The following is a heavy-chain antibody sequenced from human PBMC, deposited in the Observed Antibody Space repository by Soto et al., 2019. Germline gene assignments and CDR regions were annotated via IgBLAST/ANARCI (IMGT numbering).Heavy chain of an antibody. J-gene: IGHJ6*03. CDR3: AGGDGVYYSFLVWAF. CDR1: GFTFSSYA. D-gene: IGHD2-21*01. V-gene: IGHV3-30-3*01. Sequence: GGSLRLSCAASGFTFSSYAMHWVRQATGKGLEWVAVISYDGSNKYYADSVKGRFTISRDNSKNTLYLQMNSLRSDDTAFFFFAGGDGVYYSFLVWAFWAKGTT. CDR2: ISYDGSNK.